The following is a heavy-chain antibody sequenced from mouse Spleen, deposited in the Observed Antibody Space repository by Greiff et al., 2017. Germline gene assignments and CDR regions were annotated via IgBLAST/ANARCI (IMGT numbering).Heavy chain of an antibody. Sequence: EVKLEESGAELVKPGASVKLSCTASGFNIKDTYMHWVKQRPEQGLEWIGRIDPANGNTKYDPKFQGKATITADTSSNTAYLQLSSLTSEDTAVYYCASYYYGSSYAWFAYWGQGTLVTVSA. CDR1: GFNIKDTY. CDR3: ASYYYGSSYAWFAY. D-gene: IGHD1-1*01. CDR2: IDPANGNT. V-gene: IGHV14-3*02. J-gene: IGHJ3*01.